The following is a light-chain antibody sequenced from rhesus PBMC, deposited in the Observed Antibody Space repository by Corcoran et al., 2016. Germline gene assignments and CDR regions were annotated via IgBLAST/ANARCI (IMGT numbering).Light chain of an antibody. V-gene: IGKV1S12*01. J-gene: IGKJ1*01. CDR3: QQYYDNPRT. CDR2: APL. Sequence: DIQMTQSPPALSASVGDRVTISCRASQNIYSHLAWYQQKPGKAPKFLIYAPLSLQTGIPSRFSGRGSRTNFTLTISSLQPEDSATYYCQQYYDNPRTFGRGTKVEIK. CDR1: QNIYSH.